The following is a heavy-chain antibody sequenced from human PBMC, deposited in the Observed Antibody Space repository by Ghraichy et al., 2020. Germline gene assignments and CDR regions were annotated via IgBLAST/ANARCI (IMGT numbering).Heavy chain of an antibody. D-gene: IGHD3-22*01. V-gene: IGHV3-48*02. J-gene: IGHJ4*02. CDR1: GFSFSTYS. CDR3: ARGPQAVDYYDSREDY. CDR2: ISSTRSTI. Sequence: GGSLRLSCTASGFSFSTYSMNWVRQAPGKGLEWISYISSTRSTIYYAASVKGRFTISRDNAKNSLFLQMDSLRDEDTAVYYCARGPQAVDYYDSREDYWGQGTLVTVSS.